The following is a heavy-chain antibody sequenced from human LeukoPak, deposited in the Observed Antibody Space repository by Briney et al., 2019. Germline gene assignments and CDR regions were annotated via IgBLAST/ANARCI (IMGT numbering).Heavy chain of an antibody. CDR1: GGSISSISYF. Sequence: SETLSLTCTVSGGSISSISYFWGWIRQPPGKGLEWIGEIYHSGTTNFTPSIKGRVTISVDKSKEQFSLKLSSVTDADTAVYYCASEGRSVGCSGGRCYSHAFDIWGRGTMATVSS. CDR2: IYHSGTT. CDR3: ASEGRSVGCSGGRCYSHAFDI. D-gene: IGHD2-15*01. J-gene: IGHJ3*02. V-gene: IGHV4-61*05.